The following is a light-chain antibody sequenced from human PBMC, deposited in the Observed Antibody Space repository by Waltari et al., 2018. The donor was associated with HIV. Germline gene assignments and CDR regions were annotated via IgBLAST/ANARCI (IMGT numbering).Light chain of an antibody. J-gene: IGKJ4*01. Sequence: EIVMTQSPVTLSVSPGERATLSCWASQSVSNNLAWYQQKPGQAPRLRIYGASTRATGTPARFSASGSGTEFTLTISSLQSEDFAVYHCQHYNNWPITFGGGTKVEIK. CDR3: QHYNNWPIT. CDR1: QSVSNN. CDR2: GAS. V-gene: IGKV3D-15*01.